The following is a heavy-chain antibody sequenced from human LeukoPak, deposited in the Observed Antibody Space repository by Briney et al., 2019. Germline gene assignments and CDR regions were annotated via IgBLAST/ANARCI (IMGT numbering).Heavy chain of an antibody. CDR1: GFTFSTYN. CDR2: INHSGTS. J-gene: IGHJ4*02. V-gene: IGHV4-34*01. Sequence: GSLRLSCAASGFTFSTYNMNWVRQPPGKGLEWIGEINHSGTSNYSPSLKSRVTMSADTSKNQLSLNLTSVTAAETAIYYCGRGLVRLARPFDSWGQGTVVTVSS. CDR3: GRGLVRLARPFDS. D-gene: IGHD3-9*01.